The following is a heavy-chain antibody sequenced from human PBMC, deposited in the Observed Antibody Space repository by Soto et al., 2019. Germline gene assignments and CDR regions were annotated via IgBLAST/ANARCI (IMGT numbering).Heavy chain of an antibody. Sequence: SLRLSCAASGFTFDDYAMHWVRQAPGKGLEWVSGISWNSGSIGYADSVKGRFTISRDNAKNSLYLQMNSLRAEDTALYYCAKDNYYDSSGPLDYWGQGTLVTVSS. V-gene: IGHV3-9*01. CDR3: AKDNYYDSSGPLDY. CDR2: ISWNSGSI. J-gene: IGHJ4*02. D-gene: IGHD3-22*01. CDR1: GFTFDDYA.